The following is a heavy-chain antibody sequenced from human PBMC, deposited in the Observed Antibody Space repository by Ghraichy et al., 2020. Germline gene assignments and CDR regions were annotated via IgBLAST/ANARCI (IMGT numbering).Heavy chain of an antibody. J-gene: IGHJ4*02. V-gene: IGHV3-23*01. Sequence: GGSLRLSCAASGFTFSSYAMSWVRQAPGKGLEWVSAISGSGSTYYVDSVKGRFTISRDSSKNTLYLQMNSLRAEDTAVYYCANMNWGRETGWGQGTLVTVSS. D-gene: IGHD7-27*01. CDR3: ANMNWGRETG. CDR2: ISGSGST. CDR1: GFTFSSYA.